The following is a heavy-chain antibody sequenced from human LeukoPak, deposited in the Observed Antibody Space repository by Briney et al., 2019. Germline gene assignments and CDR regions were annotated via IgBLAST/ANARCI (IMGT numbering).Heavy chain of an antibody. CDR1: GFTFSSYS. J-gene: IGHJ4*02. CDR3: ARGEYYDFWSGYFDY. D-gene: IGHD3-3*01. V-gene: IGHV3-21*01. CDR2: ISSSSSYI. Sequence: PGGSLRLSCAASGFTFSSYSMNWVRQAPGKGLEGGSSISSSSSYIYYADSVKGRFTISRDNAKNSLYLQMNSLRAEDTAVYYCARGEYYDFWSGYFDYWGQGTLVTVSS.